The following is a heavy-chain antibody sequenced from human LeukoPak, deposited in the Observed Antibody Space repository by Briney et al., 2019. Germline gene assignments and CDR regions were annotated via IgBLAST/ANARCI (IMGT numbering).Heavy chain of an antibody. Sequence: SQTLSLTCAISGDSVSSITAAWNWIRQSPSRGLEWLGRTYYRSKWFTDYAPFVKGRVSVSPDTSKNQFSLQLNSVTPEDTAVYFCVRDSGMGLDAFDIWGQGTMVTVSS. CDR2: TYYRSKWFT. CDR3: VRDSGMGLDAFDI. J-gene: IGHJ3*02. V-gene: IGHV6-1*01. CDR1: GDSVSSITAA. D-gene: IGHD3-10*01.